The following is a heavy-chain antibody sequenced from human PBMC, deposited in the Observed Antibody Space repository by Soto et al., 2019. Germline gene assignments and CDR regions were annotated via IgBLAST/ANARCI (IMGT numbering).Heavy chain of an antibody. CDR2: ISAHNGKT. CDR1: GYIFTSYG. CDR3: ALGRHGDY. V-gene: IGHV1-18*01. J-gene: IGHJ4*02. Sequence: QAHLVQSGPEVKKPGASVKVSCKGSGYIFTSYGIAWVRQAPGQGLEWMGWISAHNGKTEYAQKFQGRVTVTRDTSTSTAYLELRSLSSHDTPLYYCALGRHGDYWGQGALATVSS.